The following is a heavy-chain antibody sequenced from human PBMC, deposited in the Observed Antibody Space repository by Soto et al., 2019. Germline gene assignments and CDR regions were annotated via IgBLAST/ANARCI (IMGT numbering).Heavy chain of an antibody. CDR1: GFTVSNYA. V-gene: IGHV3-23*01. Sequence: EVQLFESGGGLLQRGGSLRLSCTASGFTVSNYAMTWVRQAPGKGLEWVSTITGSGGGTYYADSVKGRFTISRDNSKNTLYLQMPNLRADDTAVYYCAKEMIASTVADFFDYWGQGTLVTVSS. D-gene: IGHD2-21*01. CDR2: ITGSGGGT. J-gene: IGHJ4*02. CDR3: AKEMIASTVADFFDY.